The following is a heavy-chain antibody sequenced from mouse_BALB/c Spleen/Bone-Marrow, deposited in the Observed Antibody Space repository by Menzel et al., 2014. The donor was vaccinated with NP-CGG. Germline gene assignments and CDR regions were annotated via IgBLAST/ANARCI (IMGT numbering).Heavy chain of an antibody. CDR3: ARHGEERPVLAMDY. CDR1: GFTFIACT. D-gene: IGHD2-14*01. V-gene: IGHV5-12-2*01. Sequence: DVMLVESGGGLVEPGGSLKLSCAASGFTFIACTMSWVRQTPEKRLEWVAYINNGGGSTYYPDTVKGRFTISRDNAKNTLYLQMSSLKSEDTAMYYCARHGEERPVLAMDYWGQGTSVTVSS. CDR2: INNGGGST. J-gene: IGHJ4*01.